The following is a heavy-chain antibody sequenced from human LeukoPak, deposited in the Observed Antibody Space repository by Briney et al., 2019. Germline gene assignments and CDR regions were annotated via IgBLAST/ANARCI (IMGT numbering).Heavy chain of an antibody. J-gene: IGHJ3*01. CDR2: IYTGGST. CDR3: ARVNRYYGSGTYYHDAFDV. CDR1: GFTVSSNY. V-gene: IGHV3-66*01. D-gene: IGHD3-10*01. Sequence: GGSLRLSCAASGFTVSSNYMSWVRQAPGKGLEWVSVIYTGGSTYYADSVKGRFTISRDISKNTLYLQMNNLRAEDTAMYYCARVNRYYGSGTYYHDAFDVWGRGTMVTVSS.